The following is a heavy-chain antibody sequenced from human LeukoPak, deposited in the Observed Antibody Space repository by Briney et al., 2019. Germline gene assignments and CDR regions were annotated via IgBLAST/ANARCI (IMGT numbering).Heavy chain of an antibody. CDR2: ISSSSSYI. J-gene: IGHJ6*02. CDR1: RFTFSSYS. V-gene: IGHV3-21*01. Sequence: GGSLRLSCAASRFTFSSYSMNWVRQAPGKGLEWVSSISSSSSYIYYADSVKGRFTISRDNAKNSLYLQMNSLRAEDTAVYYCARRGNDRHTASGSFPHYYYGMDVWGQGTTVTVSS. D-gene: IGHD5-18*01. CDR3: ARRGNDRHTASGSFPHYYYGMDV.